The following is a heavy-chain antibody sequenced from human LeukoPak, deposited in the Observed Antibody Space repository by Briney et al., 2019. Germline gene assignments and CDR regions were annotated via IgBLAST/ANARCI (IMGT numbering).Heavy chain of an antibody. CDR3: ARGRYDFWSGYYTPYYYYGMDV. D-gene: IGHD3-3*01. Sequence: SETLSRTCTVSGGSISSYYWSWIRQPPGQGLEWIGYIYYSGSTNYNPSLKSRVTISVDTSKNQFSLKLSSVTAADTAVYYCARGRYDFWSGYYTPYYYYGMDVWGQGTTVTVSS. CDR2: IYYSGST. V-gene: IGHV4-59*01. J-gene: IGHJ6*02. CDR1: GGSISSYY.